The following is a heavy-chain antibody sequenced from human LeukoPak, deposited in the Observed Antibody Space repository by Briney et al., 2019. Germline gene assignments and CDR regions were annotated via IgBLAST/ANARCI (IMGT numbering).Heavy chain of an antibody. J-gene: IGHJ1*01. CDR2: IYPGDSDT. V-gene: IGHV5-51*01. Sequence: GESLKISCKGSGYSFPSYWIGWVRQMPGKGLEWMGIIYPGDSDTRYSPSFQGQVTISADKSTSTAYLQWSSLKPSDTAMYYCARLYSSSRHVTSAEYFQHWGQGTLVTVSS. CDR1: GYSFPSYW. CDR3: ARLYSSSRHVTSAEYFQH. D-gene: IGHD6-13*01.